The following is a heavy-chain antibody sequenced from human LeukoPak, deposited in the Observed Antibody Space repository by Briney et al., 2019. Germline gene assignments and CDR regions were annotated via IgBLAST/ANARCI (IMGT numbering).Heavy chain of an antibody. CDR1: GFSFSDHF. D-gene: IGHD3-16*01. J-gene: IGHJ4*02. CDR2: IRNNVNSYST. CDR3: TTVSAGLIEY. V-gene: IGHV3-72*01. Sequence: GGSLRLSCAASGFSFSDHFMDWVRQAPGKGLEWVGRIRNNVNSYSTEYAASVNGRFIISRDDSKNSLSLQLNSLKTEDTAVYYCTTVSAGLIEYWGQGTLVTVSS.